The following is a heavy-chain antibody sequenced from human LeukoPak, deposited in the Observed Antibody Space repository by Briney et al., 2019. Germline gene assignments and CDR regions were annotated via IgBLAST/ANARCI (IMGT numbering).Heavy chain of an antibody. Sequence: PGGSLRLSCAASGFTFSSYAMSWVRQAPGKGLEWVSAISGSGGSTYYADSVKGQFTISRDNSKNTVYLQMNSLRAEDAAVYYCAKDLKIFGVVTLFDYWGQGTLVTVSS. D-gene: IGHD3-3*01. CDR1: GFTFSSYA. V-gene: IGHV3-23*01. CDR3: AKDLKIFGVVTLFDY. J-gene: IGHJ4*02. CDR2: ISGSGGST.